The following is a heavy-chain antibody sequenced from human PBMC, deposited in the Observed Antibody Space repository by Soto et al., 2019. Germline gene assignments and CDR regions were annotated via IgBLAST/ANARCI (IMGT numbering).Heavy chain of an antibody. CDR2: IYYSGST. CDR1: GGSVSSGNYY. V-gene: IGHV4-61*01. J-gene: IGHJ6*02. Sequence: PSETLSLTCTVSGGSVSSGNYYWNWIRQPPGNELEWIAYIYYSGSTNYNPSLKSRVTISVDTSKNQFSLKLSSVTAADTAVYYCARWGLRDVYSSSSGVYYYYGMDVWGQGTTVTVSS. D-gene: IGHD6-6*01. CDR3: ARWGLRDVYSSSSGVYYYYGMDV.